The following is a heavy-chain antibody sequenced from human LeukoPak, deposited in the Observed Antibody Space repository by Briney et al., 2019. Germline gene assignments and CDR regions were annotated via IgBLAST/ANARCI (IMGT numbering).Heavy chain of an antibody. CDR1: GFIFSSYG. CDR3: ARDRSYYDSSGYYLYYYYGMDV. CDR2: IWHDGSNK. Sequence: GGSLRLSCAASGFIFSSYGMHWVRQAPGKGLEWVAVIWHDGSNKYYADSVKGRFTISGDNAKNSLYLQMNSLRAEDTAVYYCARDRSYYDSSGYYLYYYYGMDVWGQGTTVTVSS. D-gene: IGHD3-22*01. J-gene: IGHJ6*02. V-gene: IGHV3-33*01.